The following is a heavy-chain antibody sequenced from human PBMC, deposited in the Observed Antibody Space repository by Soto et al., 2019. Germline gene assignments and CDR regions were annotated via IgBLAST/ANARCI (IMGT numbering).Heavy chain of an antibody. CDR2: ISGGGGST. Sequence: EVQLLESGGGLVQPGGSLRLSCAASGFTFSSYAMSWVRQAPGKGLEWVSVISGGGGSTYYADSVKGRFTISRDISKNTLYLQMNSLRAEDTAVYYCAKDRVDIETTIYSYYYGMDVWGQGTTVTVSS. J-gene: IGHJ6*02. CDR1: GFTFSSYA. D-gene: IGHD5-12*01. CDR3: AKDRVDIETTIYSYYYGMDV. V-gene: IGHV3-23*01.